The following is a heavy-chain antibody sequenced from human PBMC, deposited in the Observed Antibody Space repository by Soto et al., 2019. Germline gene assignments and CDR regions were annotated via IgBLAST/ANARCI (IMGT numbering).Heavy chain of an antibody. Sequence: GGSLRLSCAASGFTFSSYEMDWVRQAPGKGLEWVAYISSSGNIMYGDSVMGRFTTSRDNADNSLYLQMNSLTAEDTAVYYCTKEKSVMYSGYDAFDIWGRGTMVTVSS. CDR2: ISSSGNI. CDR3: TKEKSVMYSGYDAFDI. CDR1: GFTFSSYE. D-gene: IGHD5-12*01. J-gene: IGHJ3*02. V-gene: IGHV3-48*03.